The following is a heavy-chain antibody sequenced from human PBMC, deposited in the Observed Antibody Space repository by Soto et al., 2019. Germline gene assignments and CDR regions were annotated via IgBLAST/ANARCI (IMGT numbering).Heavy chain of an antibody. D-gene: IGHD3-3*01. CDR3: ARDTPYDFWSGYPYYYYGMDV. J-gene: IGHJ6*02. V-gene: IGHV4-61*01. CDR1: GGSVSSGSYY. CDR2: IYNSGST. Sequence: SETLSLTCTVSGGSVSSGSYYWSWIRQPPGKGLEWIGYIYNSGSTNYNPSLKSRVTISVDTSKNQFSLKLSSVTAADTAVYYCARDTPYDFWSGYPYYYYGMDVWGQGTTVTVSS.